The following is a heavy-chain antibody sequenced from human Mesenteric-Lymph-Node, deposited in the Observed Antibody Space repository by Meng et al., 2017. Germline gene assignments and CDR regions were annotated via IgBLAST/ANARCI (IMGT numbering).Heavy chain of an antibody. CDR3: ASSMVAGTSPTGTFQFDY. D-gene: IGHD6-19*01. CDR2: IWYDGSNK. CDR1: GFTFSSYG. Sequence: GESLKISCAASGFTFSSYGMHWVRQAPGKGLEWVAVIWYDGSNKYYADSVKGRFTISRDNSKNTLYLQMNSLRAEDTAVYYCASSMVAGTSPTGTFQFDYWGQGTLVTVSS. J-gene: IGHJ4*02. V-gene: IGHV3-33*01.